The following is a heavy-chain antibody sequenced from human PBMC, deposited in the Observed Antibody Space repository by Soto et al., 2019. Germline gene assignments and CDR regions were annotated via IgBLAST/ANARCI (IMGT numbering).Heavy chain of an antibody. D-gene: IGHD3-22*01. CDR3: ARDLGYSDSISYYDVLDI. V-gene: IGHV3-7*01. J-gene: IGHJ3*02. CDR2: IREDGSEK. Sequence: VGSLRLSCAASGFTFSRYWMSWVRQAPGKGLEWVANIREDGSEKNYVDSVKGRFTISKDNAKNSLYLQMNSLRAEDTAVYYCARDLGYSDSISYYDVLDIWGQGTMVTVSS. CDR1: GFTFSRYW.